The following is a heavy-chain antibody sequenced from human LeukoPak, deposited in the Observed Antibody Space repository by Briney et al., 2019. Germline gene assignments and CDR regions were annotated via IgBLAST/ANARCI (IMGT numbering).Heavy chain of an antibody. V-gene: IGHV4-59*12. J-gene: IGHJ4*02. CDR3: ARGSDDYGSGSYYPYY. CDR2: IYYSGST. D-gene: IGHD3-10*01. CDR1: GGSISSYY. Sequence: SETLSLTCTVSGGSISSYYWSWIRQPPGKGLEWIGYIYYSGSTNYNPSLKSRVTISVDTSKNQFSLKLSSVTAADTAVYYCARGSDDYGSGSYYPYYWGQGTLVTVSS.